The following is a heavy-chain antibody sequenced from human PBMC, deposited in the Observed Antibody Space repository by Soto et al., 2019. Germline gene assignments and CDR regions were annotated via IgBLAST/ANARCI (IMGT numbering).Heavy chain of an antibody. D-gene: IGHD6-19*01. J-gene: IGHJ4*02. CDR2: INAGNGNT. V-gene: IGHV1-3*01. CDR1: GYTFSNYA. CDR3: ARVEGYTSGWYDN. Sequence: QVLLVQSGAEVKKPGASVKVSCKTSGYTFSNYAIHWVRQAPGQGLEWMGWINAGNGNTKFSQKFQGRVSLNRDTIAGIAYMELSYRRSEDTSVYYCARVEGYTSGWYDNWGQGTLVTVSS.